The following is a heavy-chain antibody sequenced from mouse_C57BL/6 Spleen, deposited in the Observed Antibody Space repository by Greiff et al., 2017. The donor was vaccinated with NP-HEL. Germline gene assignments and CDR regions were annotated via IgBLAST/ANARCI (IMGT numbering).Heavy chain of an antibody. CDR1: GYTFTSYW. J-gene: IGHJ4*01. V-gene: IGHV1-64*01. CDR2: IHPNSGST. CDR3: ARWDYGSSSRAMDY. Sequence: VQLQQSGAELVKPGASVKLSCKASGYTFTSYWMHWVKQRPGQGLEWIGMIHPNSGSTNYNEKFKSKATLTVDKSSSTAYMQLSSLTSEDSAVYYCARWDYGSSSRAMDYWGQGTSVTVSS. D-gene: IGHD1-1*01.